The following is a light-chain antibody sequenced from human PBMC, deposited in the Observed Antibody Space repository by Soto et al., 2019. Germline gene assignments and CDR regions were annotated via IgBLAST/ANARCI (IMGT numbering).Light chain of an antibody. Sequence: EIVMTQSPATLSLSPGERATLSCRASQSISNSYLSWYQQTPGQPPMLIIYAASTRATGIPARFSGSGSGTDFTLSISSLQPEDFAVYFCQQDYNLPTFGQGTKLEIK. CDR3: QQDYNLPT. CDR2: AAS. J-gene: IGKJ2*01. CDR1: QSISNSY. V-gene: IGKV3D-7*01.